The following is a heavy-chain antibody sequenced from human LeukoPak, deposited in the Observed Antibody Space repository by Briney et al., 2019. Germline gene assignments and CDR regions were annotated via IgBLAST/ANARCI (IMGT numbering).Heavy chain of an antibody. J-gene: IGHJ4*02. CDR1: GGSISSSSYC. V-gene: IGHV4-39*07. D-gene: IGHD3-10*01. Sequence: SETLSLTCTVSGGSISSSSYCWGWIRQPPGKGLAWIGEINHSGSTNYNPSLKSRVTISVDTSKNQFSLKLSSVTAADTAVYYCARVGRYYYGSGSPKPFDYWGQGTLVTVSS. CDR3: ARVGRYYYGSGSPKPFDY. CDR2: INHSGST.